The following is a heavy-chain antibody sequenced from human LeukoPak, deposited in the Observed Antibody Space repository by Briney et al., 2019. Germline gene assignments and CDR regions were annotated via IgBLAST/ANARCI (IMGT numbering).Heavy chain of an antibody. V-gene: IGHV3-30*02. CDR3: AKGNAMIVVVKSRWYFDL. D-gene: IGHD3-22*01. Sequence: GGSLRLSCAASGFTFSSYGMHWVRQAPGKGLEWVAFIRYDGSNKYYADSVKGRFTISRDNSKNTLYLQMNSLRAEDTAVYYCAKGNAMIVVVKSRWYFDLWGRGTLVTVSS. CDR1: GFTFSSYG. CDR2: IRYDGSNK. J-gene: IGHJ2*01.